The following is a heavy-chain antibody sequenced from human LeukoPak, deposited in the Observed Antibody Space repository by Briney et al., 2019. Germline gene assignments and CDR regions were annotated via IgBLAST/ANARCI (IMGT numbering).Heavy chain of an antibody. J-gene: IGHJ6*03. CDR2: ISSSSSSTI. Sequence: GGSLRLSCAASGFTFSSYSMNWVRQAPGKGLEWVSYISSSSSSTIYYADSVKGRFTISRDNANNSLYLQMNSLRAEDTAVYYCARVNGSSGYYYYYYMDVWGKGTTVTVSS. CDR3: ARVNGSSGYYYYYYMDV. V-gene: IGHV3-48*04. D-gene: IGHD6-13*01. CDR1: GFTFSSYS.